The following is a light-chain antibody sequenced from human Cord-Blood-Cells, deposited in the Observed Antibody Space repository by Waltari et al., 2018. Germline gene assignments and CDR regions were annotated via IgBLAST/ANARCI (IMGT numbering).Light chain of an antibody. Sequence: EIVLTQSPATLSLSPGARPTLSCRASQRVSSYLAWYQQKPGQAPRLLIYDASNRATGIPARFSGSGSGTDFTLTISSLEPEDFAVYYCQQRSNWPLTFGGGTKVEIK. CDR2: DAS. CDR1: QRVSSY. J-gene: IGKJ4*01. V-gene: IGKV3-11*01. CDR3: QQRSNWPLT.